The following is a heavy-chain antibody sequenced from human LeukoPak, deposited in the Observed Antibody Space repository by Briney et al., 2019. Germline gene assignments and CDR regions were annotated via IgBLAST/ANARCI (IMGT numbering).Heavy chain of an antibody. CDR1: GGSFSGYY. CDR2: IYYSGST. J-gene: IGHJ4*02. Sequence: SETLSLTCAVYGGSFSGYYWSWIRQPPGKGLEWIGYIYYSGSTNYNPSLKSRVTISVDTSKNQFSLKLSSVTAADTAVYYCARLQRLTLEFDYWGQGTLVTVSS. D-gene: IGHD1-1*01. V-gene: IGHV4-59*08. CDR3: ARLQRLTLEFDY.